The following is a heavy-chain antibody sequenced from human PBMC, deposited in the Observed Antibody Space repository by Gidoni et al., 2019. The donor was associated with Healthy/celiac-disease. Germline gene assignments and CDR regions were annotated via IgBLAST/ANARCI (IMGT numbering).Heavy chain of an antibody. CDR3: AKGGGSGWSQGLFDY. Sequence: EVQLLESGGGLVQPGGSLRLSCAASGFTFSSYAMSWVRQAPGKGLEWVSAISGSGGSTYYADSVKGRFTISRDNSKNTLYRQMNSLRAEDTAVYYCAKGGGSGWSQGLFDYWGQGTLVTVSS. CDR2: ISGSGGST. V-gene: IGHV3-23*01. D-gene: IGHD6-19*01. J-gene: IGHJ4*02. CDR1: GFTFSSYA.